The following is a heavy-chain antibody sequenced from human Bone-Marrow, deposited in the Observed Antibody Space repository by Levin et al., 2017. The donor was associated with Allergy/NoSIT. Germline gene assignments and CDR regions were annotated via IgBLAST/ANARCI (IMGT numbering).Heavy chain of an antibody. J-gene: IGHJ6*02. CDR3: ARGGGGVVVVAASSLNFYSGLDV. CDR1: GYSVNNYW. D-gene: IGHD3-22*01. Sequence: GESLKISCKGSGYSVNNYWITWVRQVPGKGLEWMGSIQPGESRIRYSPSFEGQVTISAGESSSTAYLQWSSLKASDTATYYCARGGGGVVVVAASSLNFYSGLDVWGQGTTVNV. V-gene: IGHV5-51*01. CDR2: IQPGESRI.